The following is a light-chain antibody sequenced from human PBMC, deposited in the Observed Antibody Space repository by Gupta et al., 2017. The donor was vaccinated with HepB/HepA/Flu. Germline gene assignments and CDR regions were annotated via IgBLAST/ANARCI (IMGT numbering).Light chain of an antibody. CDR2: DGS. CDR3: KQRLRFGT. V-gene: IGKV3-11*01. J-gene: IGKJ3*01. CDR1: ESVGTY. Sequence: EIVLTQSPVTLSLSPGERATLSCRASESVGTYLAWYQQKRGQAPRLLIYDGSNRATGIPARFSGSGSGTDFTLTISSLEPEDVAVYYCKQRLRFGTFGPGTEVDIK.